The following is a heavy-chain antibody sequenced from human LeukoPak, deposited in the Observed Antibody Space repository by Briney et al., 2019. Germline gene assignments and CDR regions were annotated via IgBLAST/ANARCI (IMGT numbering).Heavy chain of an antibody. J-gene: IGHJ4*02. V-gene: IGHV4-39*07. CDR1: GSSISTINYY. Sequence: SETLSLTCSVSGSSISTINYYWGWIRQPPGKGLEWIGSIYYSGSTYYNPSLKSRVTISVDTSKNQFSLKLSSVTAADTAVYYCARHSWGSSGFFDYWGQGTLVTVSS. D-gene: IGHD3-22*01. CDR2: IYYSGST. CDR3: ARHSWGSSGFFDY.